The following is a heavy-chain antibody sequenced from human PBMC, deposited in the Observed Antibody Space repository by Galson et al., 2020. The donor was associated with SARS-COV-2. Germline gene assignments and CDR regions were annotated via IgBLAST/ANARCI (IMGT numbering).Heavy chain of an antibody. Sequence: GGSLRLSCAASGFAFSSYWMHWVRQTPGKGLEWVSLAGSVGDTYYLGSVKGRFIISRDNAKSSLYLQMNSLTAGDTAIYYCTRGQVGNAFDIWGQGTLVTVSS. D-gene: IGHD1-26*01. CDR2: AGSVGDT. CDR1: GFAFSSYW. CDR3: TRGQVGNAFDI. V-gene: IGHV3-13*01. J-gene: IGHJ3*02.